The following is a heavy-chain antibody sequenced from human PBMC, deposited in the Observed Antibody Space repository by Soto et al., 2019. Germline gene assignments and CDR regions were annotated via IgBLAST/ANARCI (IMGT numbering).Heavy chain of an antibody. CDR1: AYTFTGYY. D-gene: IGHD3-3*01. CDR2: INPNSGGT. Sequence: GASVKVSCKASAYTFTGYYIHWVRQAPGQGLEWMGWINPNSGGTNYAQKFQGRVTMTRDTSISTAYMELSRLRSDDTAVYYCARGYSNDFWSGYYNWFDPWGQGTLVTVSS. CDR3: ARGYSNDFWSGYYNWFDP. J-gene: IGHJ5*02. V-gene: IGHV1-2*02.